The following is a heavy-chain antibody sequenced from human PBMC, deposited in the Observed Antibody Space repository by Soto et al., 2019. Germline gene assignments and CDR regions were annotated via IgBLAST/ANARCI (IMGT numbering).Heavy chain of an antibody. CDR3: AGRNGYYSGIDY. V-gene: IGHV4-34*02. J-gene: IGHJ4*02. CDR1: GASFSGYY. D-gene: IGHD3-22*01. CDR2: VNHSGGI. Sequence: QVQLQQWGAGLLKPSETLSLPCVVYGASFSGYYWSWIRQPPGKGLEWFGEVNHSGGIDYNPSLKSRVTISVDTSKNQFSLKLSSVTAADTAVYYCAGRNGYYSGIDYWGQGTLVTVSS.